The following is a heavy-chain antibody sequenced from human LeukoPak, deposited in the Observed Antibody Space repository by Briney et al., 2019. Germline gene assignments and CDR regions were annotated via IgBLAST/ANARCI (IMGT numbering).Heavy chain of an antibody. D-gene: IGHD3-10*01. J-gene: IGHJ4*02. CDR1: GLTFSSYC. V-gene: IGHV3-7*01. CDR2: IKQDGSDK. Sequence: GGSLRLSCAASGLTFSSYCMSWVRQAPGKGPEWVANIKQDGSDKYYVDSEKGRFTISRDNAKNSLYLQMNSLRAEDTAVYYCARVSSSRELLFKYWGQGTLVTVSS. CDR3: ARVSSSRELLFKY.